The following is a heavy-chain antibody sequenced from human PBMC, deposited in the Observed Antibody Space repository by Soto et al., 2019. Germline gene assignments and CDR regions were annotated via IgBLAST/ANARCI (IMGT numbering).Heavy chain of an antibody. CDR1: GASISSYY. CDR3: ASLWNFFDF. Sequence: PSETLSLTCTVSGASISSYYWSWIRQPPGKGLEWIGYMYFNESPKYNPSLKSRVTMSVDTSKNQLSLKLRSVTAADTAVYYCASLWNFFDFWGQGALVTVSS. J-gene: IGHJ4*02. V-gene: IGHV4-59*01. CDR2: MYFNESP. D-gene: IGHD2-21*01.